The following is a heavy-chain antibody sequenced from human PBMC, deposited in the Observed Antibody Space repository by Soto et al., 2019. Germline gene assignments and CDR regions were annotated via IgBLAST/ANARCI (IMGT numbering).Heavy chain of an antibody. CDR2: IIPIFGTA. D-gene: IGHD3-22*01. CDR3: ASLVYYYDSSGYLDY. CDR1: GGTFSSYA. V-gene: IGHV1-69*13. J-gene: IGHJ4*02. Sequence: GASVKVSCKASGGTFSSYAISWVRQAPGQGLEWMGGIIPIFGTANYAQKFQGRVTITADESTSTAYMELSSLRSEDTAVYYCASLVYYYDSSGYLDYWGQGTLVTVSS.